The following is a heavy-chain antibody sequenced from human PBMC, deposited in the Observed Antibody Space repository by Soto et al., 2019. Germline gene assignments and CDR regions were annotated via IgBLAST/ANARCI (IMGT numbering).Heavy chain of an antibody. CDR3: AKTPSPHAAAGRGGGGYFGY. D-gene: IGHD6-13*01. CDR2: ISGSGGST. CDR1: GFTFSTYA. J-gene: IGHJ4*02. V-gene: IGHV3-23*01. Sequence: EVQLLKSGGGLVQPGGSLRLSCAASGFTFSTYAMTWVRQAPGKRLEWVSIISGSGGSTYYTDSVKSRFIISRDNAKNMLDLQMNSLRAEDTAVYYCAKTPSPHAAAGRGGGGYFGYWGEGTLVTVST.